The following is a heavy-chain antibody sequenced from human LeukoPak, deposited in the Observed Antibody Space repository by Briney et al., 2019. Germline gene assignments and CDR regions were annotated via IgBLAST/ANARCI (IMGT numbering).Heavy chain of an antibody. CDR2: IYTSGST. Sequence: SETLSLTCTVSGGSISSYYWSWIRQPAGKGLEWIGRIYTSGSTNYNPSLKSRVTISVDTSKNQFSLKLSSVTAADTVVYYCASFHRXGTDYWGQGXXXTXXS. J-gene: IGHJ4*02. CDR1: GGSISSYY. V-gene: IGHV4-4*07. CDR3: ASFHRXGTDY.